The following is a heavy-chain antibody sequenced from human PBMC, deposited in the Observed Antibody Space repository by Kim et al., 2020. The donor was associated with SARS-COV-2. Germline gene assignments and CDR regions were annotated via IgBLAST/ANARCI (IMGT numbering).Heavy chain of an antibody. D-gene: IGHD2-2*02. CDR3: ARDRCSSTSCYNFDY. Sequence: DSVKGRFTISRDNSKNTLYLQMNSLRAEDTAVYYCARDRCSSTSCYNFDYWGQGTLVTVSS. J-gene: IGHJ4*02. V-gene: IGHV3-30*07.